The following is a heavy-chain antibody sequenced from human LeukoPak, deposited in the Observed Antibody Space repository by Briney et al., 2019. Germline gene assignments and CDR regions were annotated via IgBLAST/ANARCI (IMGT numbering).Heavy chain of an antibody. CDR1: GFSSSSDI. J-gene: IGHJ6*04. CDR2: ISSGSSFM. CDR3: KRYPGRDV. V-gene: IGHV3-21*01. Sequence: GESLRLSCAPSGFSSSSDIMNCVRQAPGKGLEWVSSISSGSSFMYYADSGKGRFTISRDNAKNSVFLQMNSLRAEDTAVYYCKRYPGRDVWAKGTTVTVSS.